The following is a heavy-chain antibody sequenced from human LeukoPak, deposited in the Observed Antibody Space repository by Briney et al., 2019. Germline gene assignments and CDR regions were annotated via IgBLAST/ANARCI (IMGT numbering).Heavy chain of an antibody. Sequence: SETLSLTCAVYGGSFSAYYWSWIRQPPGKGLEWIGEINHSGSTYYNPSLKSRVTISVDTSKNQFSLKLSSVTAADTAVYYCARQGLWELPTFDSWGQGTLVSVSS. CDR2: INHSGST. V-gene: IGHV4-34*01. CDR1: GGSFSAYY. J-gene: IGHJ4*02. CDR3: ARQGLWELPTFDS. D-gene: IGHD1-26*01.